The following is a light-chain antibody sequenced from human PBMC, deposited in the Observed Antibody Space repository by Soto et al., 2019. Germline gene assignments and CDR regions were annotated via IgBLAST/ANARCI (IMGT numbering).Light chain of an antibody. CDR3: QSYDTRLGDWV. CDR2: EAT. Sequence: QSVLTQPASVSGSPGQSITISCTGSSSDFGSYNLVSWYQQHPGKVPKLIIYEATKRPSGISNRFSGSKSGYMASLTISGLQAEDGADYYCQSYDTRLGDWVFGGGTKLTVL. J-gene: IGLJ3*02. V-gene: IGLV2-23*01. CDR1: SSDFGSYNL.